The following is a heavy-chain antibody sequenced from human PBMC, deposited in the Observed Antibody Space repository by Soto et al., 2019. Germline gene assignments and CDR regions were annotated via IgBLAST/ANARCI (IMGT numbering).Heavy chain of an antibody. V-gene: IGHV4-34*01. CDR3: GLVDTAMVSWFDP. Sequence: QVQLQQWGAGLLKPSETLSLTCAVYGGSFSGYYWSWIRQPPGKGLEWIGEINHSGSTNYNPSLKSRVTISVDTSKNQFSLKLSSVTAADTAVYYCGLVDTAMVSWFDPWGQGTLVTVSS. D-gene: IGHD5-18*01. CDR1: GGSFSGYY. CDR2: INHSGST. J-gene: IGHJ5*02.